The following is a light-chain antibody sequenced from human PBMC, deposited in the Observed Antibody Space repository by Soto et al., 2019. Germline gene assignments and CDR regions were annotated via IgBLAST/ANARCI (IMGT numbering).Light chain of an antibody. CDR3: AAWDDSLNGPV. V-gene: IGLV1-44*01. CDR2: SNN. CDR1: SSNIGSNT. J-gene: IGLJ2*01. Sequence: QSVLIQPPSASGTPGQRVTISCSGSSSNIGSNTVNWYQQLPGTAPKLLIYSNNQRPSGVPDRFSGSKSGTSASLAISGLQSEDEADYYCAAWDDSLNGPVFGGGTKLTV.